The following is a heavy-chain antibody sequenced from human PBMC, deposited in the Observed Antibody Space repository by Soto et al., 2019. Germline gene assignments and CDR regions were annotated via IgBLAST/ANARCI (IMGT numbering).Heavy chain of an antibody. D-gene: IGHD3-22*01. V-gene: IGHV4-30-4*01. Sequence: PSETLSLTCTVYGGSISRGDYYWSWIRQPPGKGLEWIGYIYYSGSTYYNPSLKSRVTISVDTSKNQFSLKLSSVTTADTAVYYCARGSYYYDHSGHYHYWGQGSLDTVSS. CDR3: ARGSYYYDHSGHYHY. CDR2: IYYSGST. J-gene: IGHJ4*02. CDR1: GGSISRGDYY.